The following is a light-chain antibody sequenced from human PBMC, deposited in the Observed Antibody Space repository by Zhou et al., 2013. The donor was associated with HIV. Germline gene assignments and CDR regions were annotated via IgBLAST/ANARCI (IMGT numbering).Light chain of an antibody. J-gene: IGKJ3*01. CDR2: KAS. CDR3: QQYKTYPFT. V-gene: IGKV1-5*03. Sequence: DIKMIQSPSTLSASVGDRVTLSCRASESVSNYVAWYQQTPGEAPRVLVYKASTLGTGVSSRFAGSGSGTQFSLTINDLHPDDYATYYCQQYKTYPFTFGPGT. CDR1: ESVSNY.